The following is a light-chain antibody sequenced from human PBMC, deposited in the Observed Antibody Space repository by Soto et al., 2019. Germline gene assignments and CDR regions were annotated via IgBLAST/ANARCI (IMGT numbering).Light chain of an antibody. CDR3: QQYGSSPRA. V-gene: IGKV3-20*01. CDR2: GAS. Sequence: EIVLTQSPGTLSLSPGERATLSCRASQSVSSSYSAWYQQKPGQAPRLLIYGASSRATGIPDRFSGSGSGTDFTLTISRLEPEDFAVYYCQQYGSSPRAFGQGTKVDTK. J-gene: IGKJ1*01. CDR1: QSVSSSY.